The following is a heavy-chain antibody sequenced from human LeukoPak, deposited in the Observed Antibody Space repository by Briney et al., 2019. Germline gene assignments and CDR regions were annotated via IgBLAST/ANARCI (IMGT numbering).Heavy chain of an antibody. CDR3: ARGRYSSGWYWPYYFDY. V-gene: IGHV4-61*08. Sequence: PSETLSLTCTVSGGSISSGDYYWSWIRQPPGKGLEWIGEINHSGSTNYNPSLKSRVTISVDTSKNQFSLKLSSVTAADTAVYYCARGRYSSGWYWPYYFDYWGQGTLVTVSS. CDR2: INHSGST. J-gene: IGHJ4*02. D-gene: IGHD6-19*01. CDR1: GGSISSGDYY.